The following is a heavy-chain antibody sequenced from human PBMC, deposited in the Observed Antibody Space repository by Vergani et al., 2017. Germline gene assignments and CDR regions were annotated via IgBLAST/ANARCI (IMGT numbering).Heavy chain of an antibody. J-gene: IGHJ4*02. CDR2: INPNSGGT. CDR1: GYTFTGYY. D-gene: IGHD6-25*01. CDR3: ARTLRRIAAADLDY. V-gene: IGHV1-2*02. Sequence: QVQLVQSGAEVKKPGASVKVSCKASGYTFTGYYMHWVRQAPGQGLEWMGWINPNSGGTNYAQKFQGRVTMTRDTSTTTAFMELSRLRSDDAAVYYCARTLRRIAAADLDYWGQGTLVTVSS.